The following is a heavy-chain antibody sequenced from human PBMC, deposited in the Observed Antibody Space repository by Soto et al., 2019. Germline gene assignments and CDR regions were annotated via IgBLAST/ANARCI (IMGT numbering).Heavy chain of an antibody. J-gene: IGHJ1*01. CDR1: GLSFSGYY. Sequence: PSETLSLTSAVYGLSFSGYYWSWIRQPPGKGLEWIGEINHSGSTNYNPSLKSRVTISVDTSKNQFSLKLSSVTAADTAVYYCARGQSVYGSGWYAMFRAYFQHWGQGTLVTVSS. D-gene: IGHD6-19*01. CDR2: INHSGST. CDR3: ARGQSVYGSGWYAMFRAYFQH. V-gene: IGHV4-34*01.